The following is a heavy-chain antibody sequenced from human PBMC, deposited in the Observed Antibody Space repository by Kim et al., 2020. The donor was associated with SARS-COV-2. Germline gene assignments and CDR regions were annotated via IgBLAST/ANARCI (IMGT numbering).Heavy chain of an antibody. J-gene: IGHJ4*02. Sequence: GGSLRLSCAASGFTFSSYAMSWVRQAPGKGLEWVSGINGRDTSTSYADSVKGRFTISRDNSKNTLYLQMNSLTAEDTAIYYCAKDQKWDPPHYLDYWGQG. D-gene: IGHD1-26*01. CDR1: GFTFSSYA. V-gene: IGHV3-23*01. CDR2: INGRDTST. CDR3: AKDQKWDPPHYLDY.